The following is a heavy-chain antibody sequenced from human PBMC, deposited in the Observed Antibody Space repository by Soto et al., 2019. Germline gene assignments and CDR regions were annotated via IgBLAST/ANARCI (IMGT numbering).Heavy chain of an antibody. CDR3: ARDLGRGTRYHCMDV. CDR2: ISPSSDYI. CDR1: GFAFSYYG. V-gene: IGHV3-21*01. D-gene: IGHD1-26*01. Sequence: VGSLRLSCAASGFAFSYYGMNWVRQAPGKGLEWVSSISPSSDYIYYADSLKGRFTISRDNAKNSLYLQMNSLRAEDTAVYYCARDLGRGTRYHCMDVWGQGTTVTVSS. J-gene: IGHJ6*02.